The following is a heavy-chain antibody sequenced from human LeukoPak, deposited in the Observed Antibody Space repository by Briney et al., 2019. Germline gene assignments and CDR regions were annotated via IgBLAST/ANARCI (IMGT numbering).Heavy chain of an antibody. CDR2: INTNTGNP. V-gene: IGHV7-4-1*02. D-gene: IGHD6-13*01. CDR3: ARTKAAADPYYYGMDV. Sequence: ASVKVSCKASGYTFTSYYMHWVRQAPGQGLEWMGWINTNTGNPTYAQGFTGRFVFSLDTSVSTAYLQISSLKAEDTAVYYCARTKAAADPYYYGMDVWGQGTTVTVSS. J-gene: IGHJ6*02. CDR1: GYTFTSYY.